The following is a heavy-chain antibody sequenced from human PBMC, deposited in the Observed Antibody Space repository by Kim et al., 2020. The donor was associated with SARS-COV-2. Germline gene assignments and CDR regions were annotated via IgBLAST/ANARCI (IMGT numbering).Heavy chain of an antibody. CDR2: ISGSGGST. D-gene: IGHD3-16*02. CDR1: GFTFSSYA. J-gene: IGHJ4*02. V-gene: IGHV3-23*01. Sequence: GGSLRLSCAASGFTFSSYAMSWVRQAPGKGLEWVSAISGSGGSTYYADSVKGRFTISRDNSKNTLYLQMNSLRAEDTAVYYCARTFGGVIEPFDYWGQGTLVTVSS. CDR3: ARTFGGVIEPFDY.